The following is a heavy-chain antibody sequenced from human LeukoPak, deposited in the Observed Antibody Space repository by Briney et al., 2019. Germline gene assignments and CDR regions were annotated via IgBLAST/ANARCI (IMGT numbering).Heavy chain of an antibody. J-gene: IGHJ3*02. V-gene: IGHV3-21*01. CDR1: GFTFSSHN. CDR3: ARKMKTGDRVGTFDI. CDR2: IGTDGSYI. D-gene: IGHD1-1*01. Sequence: GGSLRLSCAASGFTFSSHNMNWVRQAPMKGLEWVSSIGTDGSYIYYADSVQGRLTISRDNAKNSLYLQMNSLTAEDTAVYYCARKMKTGDRVGTFDIWGQGTMVTVSS.